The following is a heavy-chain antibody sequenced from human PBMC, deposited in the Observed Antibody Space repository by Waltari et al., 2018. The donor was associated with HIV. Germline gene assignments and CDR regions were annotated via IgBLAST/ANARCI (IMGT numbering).Heavy chain of an antibody. CDR3: ARDWWQLPSGGYFFDY. CDR1: RFTFTAYH. D-gene: IGHD2-15*01. Sequence: QVQLVQSGAEVKKHGASVKVSCTASRFTFTAYHVHWGRQAPGQGLEWRGRINPKSGVTHFAQNFQGRINMTRDTSIKTAYLELSRLQSDDTAVYYCARDWWQLPSGGYFFDYWGQGTLVTVSS. V-gene: IGHV1-2*02. CDR2: INPKSGVT. J-gene: IGHJ4*02.